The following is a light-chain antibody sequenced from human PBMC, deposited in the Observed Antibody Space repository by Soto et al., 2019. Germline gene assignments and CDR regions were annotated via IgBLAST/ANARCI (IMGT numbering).Light chain of an antibody. Sequence: EIVLTQSPGTLSLSPGESATLSCRASQSVSSGYLAWYQQKPGQAPRLLIYGASYRATGIPDRFSGSGSGTDFTLMISRLEPEDFAVYYCQQYGSSPPTFGQGTKVEIK. CDR2: GAS. CDR3: QQYGSSPPT. J-gene: IGKJ1*01. V-gene: IGKV3-20*01. CDR1: QSVSSGY.